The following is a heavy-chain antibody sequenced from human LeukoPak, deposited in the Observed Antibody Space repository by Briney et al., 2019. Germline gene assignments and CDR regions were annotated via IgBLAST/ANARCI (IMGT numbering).Heavy chain of an antibody. CDR2: ISSSSSTI. D-gene: IGHD6-19*01. CDR3: ARDWLSSGWHSAGAGYFDY. J-gene: IGHJ4*02. CDR1: GFTFSSYS. V-gene: IGHV3-48*01. Sequence: PGGSLRLSCAASGFTFSSYSMNWVRQAPGKGLEWVSYISSSSSTIYYADSVKGRFTISRDNAKNSLYLQTNSLRAEDTAVYYCARDWLSSGWHSAGAGYFDYWGQGTLVTVSS.